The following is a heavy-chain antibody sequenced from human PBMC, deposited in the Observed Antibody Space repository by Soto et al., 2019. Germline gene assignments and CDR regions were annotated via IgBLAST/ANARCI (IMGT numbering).Heavy chain of an antibody. CDR1: GFSLSTSGVG. J-gene: IGHJ4*02. Sequence: QITLKESGPTLVKPTQTLTLTCTFSGFSLSTSGVGVGRIRQPPGKALEWLALIYWDDDKRYNPSLKSRLTITKDTSKNQVVLTMTNMDPVDTATYYCAHRPSYCSGGSCYSGFDYWGQGTLVTVSS. V-gene: IGHV2-5*02. D-gene: IGHD2-15*01. CDR2: IYWDDDK. CDR3: AHRPSYCSGGSCYSGFDY.